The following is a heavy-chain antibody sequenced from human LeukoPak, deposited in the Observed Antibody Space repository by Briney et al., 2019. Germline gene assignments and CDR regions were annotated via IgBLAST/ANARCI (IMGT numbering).Heavy chain of an antibody. Sequence: PSETLSLTCGVTGGSISNTNWWSWVRQPPGQGLEWIGEISLTGLTHYNPSLESRVTVALDKSKNQLSLNLTSVTAADTAVYYCSRENGAFSPFGYWGQGTLVTVLS. D-gene: IGHD2-8*01. J-gene: IGHJ4*02. V-gene: IGHV4-4*02. CDR3: SRENGAFSPFGY. CDR2: ISLTGLT. CDR1: GGSISNTNW.